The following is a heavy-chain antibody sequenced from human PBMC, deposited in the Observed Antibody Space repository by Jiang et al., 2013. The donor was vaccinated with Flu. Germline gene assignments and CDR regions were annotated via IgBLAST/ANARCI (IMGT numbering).Heavy chain of an antibody. CDR1: GGSSSRSSSY. J-gene: IGHJ3*02. CDR3: ARGADVMTFGWAFDI. V-gene: IGHV4-39*01. Sequence: GPGLVKPSETLSLTCTVSGGSSSRSSSYWGWIRQPPGKGRGVDWEVCRIVGTPTTTRPSKSRVTTSIDTSKNQFSLNLTSVTAADTAVYYCARGADVMTFGWAFDIWGQGARVTVSS. D-gene: IGHD2-21*01. CDR2: CRIVGTP.